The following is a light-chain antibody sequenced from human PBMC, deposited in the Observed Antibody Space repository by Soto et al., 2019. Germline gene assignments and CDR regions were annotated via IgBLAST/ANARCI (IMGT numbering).Light chain of an antibody. CDR3: QQYHSDPIT. V-gene: IGKV4-1*01. CDR2: WAS. CDR1: QSVLSTSNNKNY. Sequence: DFVMTQSLDSLAVSLGERATINCKSSQSVLSTSNNKNYLAWFQHKPGQPPKLVIYWASVRASGVPDRFSGSGSGTDFTLTISSLQAEDVAVYYCQQYHSDPITFGQGTR. J-gene: IGKJ5*01.